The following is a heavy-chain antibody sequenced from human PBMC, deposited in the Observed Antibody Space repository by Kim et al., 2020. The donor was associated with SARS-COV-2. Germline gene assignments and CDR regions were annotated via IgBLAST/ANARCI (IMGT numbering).Heavy chain of an antibody. CDR3: AMMVGYYYDSSGYDSLDY. Sequence: SVKVSCKASGGTFSSYAISWVRQAPGQGLEWMGRIIPILGIANYAQKFQGRVTITSDKSTSTAYMELSSLRSEDTAVYYCAMMVGYYYDSSGYDSLDYWGQGTLVTVSS. D-gene: IGHD3-22*01. J-gene: IGHJ4*02. CDR1: GGTFSSYA. CDR2: IIPILGIA. V-gene: IGHV1-69*04.